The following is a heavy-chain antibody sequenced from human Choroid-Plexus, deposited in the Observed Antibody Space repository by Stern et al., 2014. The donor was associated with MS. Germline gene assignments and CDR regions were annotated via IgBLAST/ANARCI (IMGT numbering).Heavy chain of an antibody. D-gene: IGHD6-13*01. CDR3: VRVSGSXXXXX. J-gene: IGHJ4*02. V-gene: IGHV3-72*01. CDR1: GFTLSDHY. Sequence: EVQLEESGGGLVQPGGSLRLSCVASGFTLSDHYMDWVRQAPGKGLEWVGRIRNKANSYTTQYAASVKGRFVISRDDSKNSLYLQMNSLKSEDTAVYYCVRVSGSXXXXXWGQGTLVSVSS. CDR2: IRNKANSYTT.